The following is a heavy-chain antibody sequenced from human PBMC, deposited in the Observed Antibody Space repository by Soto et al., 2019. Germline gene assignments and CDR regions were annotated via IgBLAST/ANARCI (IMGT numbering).Heavy chain of an antibody. CDR2: IYYSGST. J-gene: IGHJ6*02. V-gene: IGHV4-59*01. D-gene: IGHD3-3*01. Sequence: TSETLSLTCTVSGGSISSYYWSWIRQPPGKGLEWIGYIYYSGSTNYNPSLKSRVTISVDTSKNQFSLKLSSVTAADTAVYYCARVRYYDFWSGYYSPPPMLYGMDVWGQGTTVTVSS. CDR3: ARVRYYDFWSGYYSPPPMLYGMDV. CDR1: GGSISSYY.